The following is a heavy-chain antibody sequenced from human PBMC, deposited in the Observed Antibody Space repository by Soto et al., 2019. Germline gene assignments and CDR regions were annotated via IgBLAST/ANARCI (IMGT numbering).Heavy chain of an antibody. D-gene: IGHD4-17*01. J-gene: IGHJ4*02. CDR3: THRGRSDYGLLGY. V-gene: IGHV2-5*01. Sequence: QITLKESGPTLVKPTQSLTLTCTFSGFSLSTSGVGVGWIRQPPGKALEWLALIYSNDDKIYSPSLKSRLTNSQYTTKNQVVLTMTNMDPEDTATYYCTHRGRSDYGLLGYWGQGPLVTVSS. CDR2: IYSNDDK. CDR1: GFSLSTSGVG.